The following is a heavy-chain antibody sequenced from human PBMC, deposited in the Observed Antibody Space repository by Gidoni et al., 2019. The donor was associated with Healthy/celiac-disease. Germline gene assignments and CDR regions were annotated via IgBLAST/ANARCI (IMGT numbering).Heavy chain of an antibody. CDR3: AKVRGPWDAFDI. CDR1: GFTFSSYA. J-gene: IGHJ3*02. V-gene: IGHV3-23*01. Sequence: EVHLLESGGGLVQPGGSLLLSCAASGFTFSSYAMSWVRQAPGKGLAWVSAISGSGGSTYYADSVKGRFTISRDNSKNTLYLQMNSLRAEDTAVYYCAKVRGPWDAFDIWGQGTMVTVSS. D-gene: IGHD5-12*01. CDR2: ISGSGGST.